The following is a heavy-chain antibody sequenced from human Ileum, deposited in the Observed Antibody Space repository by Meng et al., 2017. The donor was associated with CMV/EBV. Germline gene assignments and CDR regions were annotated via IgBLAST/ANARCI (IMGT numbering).Heavy chain of an antibody. CDR1: GDSISGYH. J-gene: IGHJ4*02. CDR2: LRTSGTT. V-gene: IGHV4-4*07. Sequence: LKESGPGLVRPSATLSLTCIVAGDSISGYHWTWIRKPAGKGLEWIGRLRTSGTTDHNPSLKSRVTLSIDTSKNQFSLKLNSVTAADTAVYYCGRAGARGVPVDMWGQGTLVTVSS. D-gene: IGHD3-10*01. CDR3: GRAGARGVPVDM.